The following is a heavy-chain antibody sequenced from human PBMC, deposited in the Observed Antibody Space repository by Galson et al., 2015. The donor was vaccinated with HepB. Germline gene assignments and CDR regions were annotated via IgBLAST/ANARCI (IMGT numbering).Heavy chain of an antibody. CDR3: ARSSLGYSSGWDHFDY. J-gene: IGHJ4*02. Sequence: SLRLSCAASGFTFSSYAMHWVRQAPGKGLEWVAVISYDGSNKYCVDSVKGRFTISRDNSKNTLYLQMNSLRAEDTAVYYCARSSLGYSSGWDHFDYWGQGTLVTVSS. D-gene: IGHD6-19*01. CDR2: ISYDGSNK. CDR1: GFTFSSYA. V-gene: IGHV3-30*04.